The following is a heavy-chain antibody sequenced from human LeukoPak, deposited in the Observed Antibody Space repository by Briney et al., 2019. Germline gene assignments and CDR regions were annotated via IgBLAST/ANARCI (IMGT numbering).Heavy chain of an antibody. Sequence: GGSLRLSCAASGFTLSTYSMNWVRQAAGKGLEWVSSISSSASYMYYADSVKGRFTISRDNAKNSLYLQMNSLRAEDTAVYYCARDWAYVSFDYWGQGTLVTVSS. D-gene: IGHD3-16*01. CDR2: ISSSASYM. CDR3: ARDWAYVSFDY. CDR1: GFTLSTYS. J-gene: IGHJ4*02. V-gene: IGHV3-21*04.